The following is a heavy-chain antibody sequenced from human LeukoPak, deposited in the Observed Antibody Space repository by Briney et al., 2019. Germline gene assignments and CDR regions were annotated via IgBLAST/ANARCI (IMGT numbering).Heavy chain of an antibody. J-gene: IGHJ4*02. V-gene: IGHV3-64*01. Sequence: PGGSLRLSCAASGFDFDIFWMTWVRQAPGRGLEYVSEISSNGGTTYYANSVKGRFTISRDNSKNTLYLQLGSLRPEDMAVYYCVRRPGTSQFDHWGQGTLVTVSS. D-gene: IGHD1-1*01. CDR3: VRRPGTSQFDH. CDR2: ISSNGGTT. CDR1: GFDFDIFW.